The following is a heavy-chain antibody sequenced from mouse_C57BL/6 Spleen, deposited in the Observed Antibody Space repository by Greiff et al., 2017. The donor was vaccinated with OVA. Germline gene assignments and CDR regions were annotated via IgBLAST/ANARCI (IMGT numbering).Heavy chain of an antibody. CDR2: ISDGGSYT. Sequence: EVQRVESGGGLVKPGGSLKLSCAASGFTFSSYAMSWVRQTPEKRLEWVATISDGGSYTYYPDNVKGRFTISRDNAKNNLYLQMSHLKSEDTAMYYCASSYYYGSSFDYWGQGTTLTVSS. CDR1: GFTFSSYA. D-gene: IGHD1-1*01. J-gene: IGHJ2*01. CDR3: ASSYYYGSSFDY. V-gene: IGHV5-4*01.